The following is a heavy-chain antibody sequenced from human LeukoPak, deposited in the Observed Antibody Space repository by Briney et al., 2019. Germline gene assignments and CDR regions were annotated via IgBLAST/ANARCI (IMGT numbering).Heavy chain of an antibody. CDR3: ARYDSSWFDY. J-gene: IGHJ4*02. CDR2: ICSSGIT. D-gene: IGHD6-13*01. Sequence: SETLSLTCTVSGGSISDYYWNWIRQPAGRGLEWIGRICSSGITNYNPSLKSRVTLSMDTFKNQFSLKLSSVTAADTAIYYCARYDSSWFDYWGQGTLVTVSS. V-gene: IGHV4-4*07. CDR1: GGSISDYY.